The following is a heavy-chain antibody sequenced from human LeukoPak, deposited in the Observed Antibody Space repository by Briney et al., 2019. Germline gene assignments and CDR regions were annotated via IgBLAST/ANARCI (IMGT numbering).Heavy chain of an antibody. CDR2: ISGSGGST. J-gene: IGHJ4*02. Sequence: GGSLRLSCAASGFTFSSYAMSWVRQAPGKGLEWVSAISGSGGSTYYADSVKGRFTISRDNSKNTLYLQMNSLRAEDTAVYYCAKEVGYGYGGLMDYFDYWGQGTLVTVSS. V-gene: IGHV3-23*01. D-gene: IGHD5-18*01. CDR1: GFTFSSYA. CDR3: AKEVGYGYGGLMDYFDY.